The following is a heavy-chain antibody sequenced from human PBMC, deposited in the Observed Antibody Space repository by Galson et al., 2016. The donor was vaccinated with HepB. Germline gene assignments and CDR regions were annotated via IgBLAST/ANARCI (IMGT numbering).Heavy chain of an antibody. CDR2: ISGSADST. D-gene: IGHD3-10*01. J-gene: IGHJ3*02. Sequence: SLRLSCAASGFTFSSYAMSWVRQAPGKGLEWVSTISGSADSTYYADSVKGRFSISRDKFRNTLYVQMNSLRSEDTAIYYCAKMKYNGSGSLSTFDIWGPGTMVTVSS. CDR3: AKMKYNGSGSLSTFDI. CDR1: GFTFSSYA. V-gene: IGHV3-23*01.